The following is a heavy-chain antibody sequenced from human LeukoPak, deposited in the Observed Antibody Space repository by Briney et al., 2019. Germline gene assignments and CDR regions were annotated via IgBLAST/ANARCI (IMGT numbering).Heavy chain of an antibody. CDR2: SGSGGDT. J-gene: IGHJ4*02. D-gene: IGHD4/OR15-4a*01. CDR1: GFTVSSNY. Sequence: GGSLRLSCAASGFTVSSNYMSWVRQAPGKGLEWGSISGSGGDTYYADSVKGRFTISRDNSKNTLYLQMNSLRAEDTAVYYCAKARGATYGTYYFDYWGQGTLVTVSS. V-gene: IGHV3-53*01. CDR3: AKARGATYGTYYFDY.